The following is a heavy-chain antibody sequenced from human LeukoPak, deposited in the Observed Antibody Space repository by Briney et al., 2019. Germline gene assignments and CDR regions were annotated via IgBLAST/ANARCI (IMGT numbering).Heavy chain of an antibody. CDR2: IYSDNT. CDR1: GFTVSSNS. V-gene: IGHV3-53*01. J-gene: IGHJ4*02. D-gene: IGHD2-15*01. Sequence: GGSLRLSCTVSGFTVSSNSMSWVRQAPGKGLEWVSFIYSDNTHYSYSVKGRFTISRDNSKNTLYLQMNSLRAEDTAVYYCAKEKYCSGGSCYSWSNLREYYFDYWGQGTLVTVSS. CDR3: AKEKYCSGGSCYSWSNLREYYFDY.